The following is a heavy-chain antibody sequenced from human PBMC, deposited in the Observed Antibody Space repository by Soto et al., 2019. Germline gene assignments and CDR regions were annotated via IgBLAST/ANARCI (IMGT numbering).Heavy chain of an antibody. CDR3: ARDPHEFWTSYWFDP. Sequence: ASVKVSCKTSGYTFNTYGIDWVRQAPGQGLELMGWISAYDGKTTYAEKFQGRVTLTTDTSTSTAYMELRSLRSDDTAIYYCARDPHEFWTSYWFDPWGQGTPVTVSS. V-gene: IGHV1-18*01. CDR1: GYTFNTYG. CDR2: ISAYDGKT. D-gene: IGHD3-3*01. J-gene: IGHJ5*02.